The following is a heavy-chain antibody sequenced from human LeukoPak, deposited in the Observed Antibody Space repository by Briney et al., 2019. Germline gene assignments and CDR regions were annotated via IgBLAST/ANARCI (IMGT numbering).Heavy chain of an antibody. CDR2: IYYSGST. CDR3: ARDLNGVVTV. J-gene: IGHJ4*02. Sequence: SETLSLTCTVSGGSVSSGSYYWSWIRQPPGKGLEWIGYIYYSGSTNYNPSLKSRVTISVDTSKNQFSLKLSSVTAADTAVYYCARDLNGVVTVWGQGTLVTVSS. CDR1: GGSVSSGSYY. V-gene: IGHV4-61*01. D-gene: IGHD2-21*02.